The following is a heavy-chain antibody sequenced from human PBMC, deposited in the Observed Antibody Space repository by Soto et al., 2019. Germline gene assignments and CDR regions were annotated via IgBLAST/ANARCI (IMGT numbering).Heavy chain of an antibody. CDR1: GGSISSYY. Sequence: PSETLSLTCTDSGGSISSYYWSWIRQPPGKGLEWIGYIYYSGSTNYNPSLKSRVTISVDTSKNQFSLKLSSVTAADTAVYYCAREGCGGDCYSGSFDYWGQGTLVTVSS. D-gene: IGHD2-21*02. V-gene: IGHV4-59*01. CDR3: AREGCGGDCYSGSFDY. J-gene: IGHJ4*02. CDR2: IYYSGST.